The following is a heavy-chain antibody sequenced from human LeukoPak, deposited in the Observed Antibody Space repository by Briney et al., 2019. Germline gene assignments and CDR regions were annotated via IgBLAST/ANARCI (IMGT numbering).Heavy chain of an antibody. CDR1: GFTFSSYS. D-gene: IGHD5-18*01. CDR2: ISSSSSYI. CDR3: ARNFGYSYRLGMAV. Sequence: PGGSLRLSCAASGFTFSSYSMNWVRQAPGKGLEWVSSISSSSSYIYYADSVKGRFTISRDNAKNSLYLQMNSLRAEDTAVYYCARNFGYSYRLGMAVWGQGTTVTVSS. V-gene: IGHV3-21*01. J-gene: IGHJ6*02.